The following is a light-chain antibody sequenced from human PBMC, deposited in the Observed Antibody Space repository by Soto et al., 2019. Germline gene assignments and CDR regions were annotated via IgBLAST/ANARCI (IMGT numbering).Light chain of an antibody. J-gene: IGKJ2*01. Sequence: DIQLPQSPSTLSASIGDRVTITCRASQSISTWLAWYQQKPGTAPKLLIYKASTLEGGVPSRFSGSRSGTEFTLTVSSLQPDDFATYYCQQYNDSFPYTFGQGTKLEIK. CDR2: KAS. CDR3: QQYNDSFPYT. V-gene: IGKV1-5*03. CDR1: QSISTW.